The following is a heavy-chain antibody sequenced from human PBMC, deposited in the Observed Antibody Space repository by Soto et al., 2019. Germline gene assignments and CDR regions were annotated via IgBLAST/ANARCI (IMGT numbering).Heavy chain of an antibody. D-gene: IGHD6-13*01. CDR2: ISGSGGST. J-gene: IGHJ4*02. CDR1: GFTFSSYA. Sequence: GGSLRLSCAASGFTFSSYAMSWVRQAPGKGLEWVSAISGSGGSTYYADSVKGRFTISRDNSKNTLYLQMNSLRAEDTAVYYCARRLISSSRPLDYWGQGTLVTVSS. CDR3: ARRLISSSRPLDY. V-gene: IGHV3-23*01.